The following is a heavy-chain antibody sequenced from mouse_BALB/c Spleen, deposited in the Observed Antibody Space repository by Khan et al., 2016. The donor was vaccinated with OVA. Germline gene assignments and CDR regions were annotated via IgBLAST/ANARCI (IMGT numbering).Heavy chain of an antibody. D-gene: IGHD3-2*02. Sequence: QVQLKESGAELVRPGASVKLSCKTSGYIFTSYWIHWIKQRPGQGLEWIARIYPGTDNSYYNEKFKDKATLTSDKSSNTSYMQLNSLHSEDSDVFFCAREEALYHFSHWGQGTTLTVSS. CDR1: GYIFTSYW. CDR3: AREEALYHFSH. CDR2: IYPGTDNS. J-gene: IGHJ2*01. V-gene: IGHV1S132*01.